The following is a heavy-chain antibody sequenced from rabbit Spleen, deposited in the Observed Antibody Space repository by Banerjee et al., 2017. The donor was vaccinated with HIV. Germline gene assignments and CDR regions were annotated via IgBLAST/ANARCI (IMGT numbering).Heavy chain of an antibody. CDR1: GFSFSNKAV. CDR2: IDVDISGKT. Sequence: QEQLVESGGGLVRPEGSLKLSCTASGFSFSNKAVMCWVRQAPGKGLEWIACIDVDISGKTHYANWAKGRFTISKTSSTTVTLQMTSLTAADTATYFCARSTYGYDDYADLYYAAMDLWGPGTLVTVS. CDR3: ARSTYGYDDYADLYYAAMDL. V-gene: IGHV1S45*01. D-gene: IGHD6-1*01. J-gene: IGHJ6*01.